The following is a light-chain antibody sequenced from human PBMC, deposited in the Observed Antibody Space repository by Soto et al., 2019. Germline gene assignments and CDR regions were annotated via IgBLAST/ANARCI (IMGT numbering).Light chain of an antibody. Sequence: EIVLTQSPGTLSLAVGERATLSCRASQIISSSYLAWYQQRPGQAHKLLFYGASRRATGVPDRFSGSESGTDFTLTISRVEPEDFAVYYCHQYGGSPWYTFGQGTRLEV. J-gene: IGKJ2*01. V-gene: IGKV3-20*01. CDR1: QIISSSY. CDR2: GAS. CDR3: HQYGGSPWYT.